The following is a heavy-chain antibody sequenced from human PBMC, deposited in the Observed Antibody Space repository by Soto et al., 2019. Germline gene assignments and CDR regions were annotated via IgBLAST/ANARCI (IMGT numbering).Heavy chain of an antibody. CDR2: ISSNSRTI. Sequence: PGGSLRLSCEASGFAFDYYNMNWVRQAPGKGLEWLSYISSNSRTIYYADSVKGRFTISRDNAKNSVYLQLYSLRDEDTAVYYCTRDGGGGDRRVFWGQGTLVTVSS. CDR3: TRDGGGGDRRVF. CDR1: GFAFDYYN. D-gene: IGHD2-21*01. J-gene: IGHJ4*02. V-gene: IGHV3-48*02.